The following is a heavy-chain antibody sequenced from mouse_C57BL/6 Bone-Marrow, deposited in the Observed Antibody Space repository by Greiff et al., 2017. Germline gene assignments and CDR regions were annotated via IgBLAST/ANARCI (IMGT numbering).Heavy chain of an antibody. CDR2: ISDGGSYT. Sequence: DVKLVESGGGLVKPGGSLKLSCAASGFTFSSYAMSWVRQTPEKRLEWVATISDGGSYTYYPDNVKGRFTISRDNAKNNLYLQMSNLKSEDTAMYYCANLFAYWCQGTRVTVSA. CDR3: ANLFAY. J-gene: IGHJ3*01. V-gene: IGHV5-4*03. CDR1: GFTFSSYA.